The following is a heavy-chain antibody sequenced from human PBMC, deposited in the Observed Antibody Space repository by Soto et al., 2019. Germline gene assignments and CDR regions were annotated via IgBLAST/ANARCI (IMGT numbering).Heavy chain of an antibody. CDR1: GDTFTNFG. Sequence: HLVQSGPEVKKPGASITVSCKTSGDTFTNFGLSWVRQAPGQGLEWMGWIATYNSNRNYAQKFQGRLTLTTDTSTSTAYMELKSLRYDDTAVYYCATVLRGVVNWFDPWGQGTLVNVSS. V-gene: IGHV1-18*01. D-gene: IGHD3-10*01. J-gene: IGHJ5*02. CDR3: ATVLRGVVNWFDP. CDR2: IATYNSNR.